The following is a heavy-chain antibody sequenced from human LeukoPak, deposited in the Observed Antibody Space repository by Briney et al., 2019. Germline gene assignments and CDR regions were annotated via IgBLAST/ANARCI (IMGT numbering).Heavy chain of an antibody. D-gene: IGHD6-19*01. J-gene: IGHJ4*02. CDR3: ARDPSNTSGRNPYLDY. Sequence: ASVKVSCKASGYSFTRYAIMWVRQAPGQGLESMGWISTYNGDTNYAQQLQGRVTMTTDTSTSTAYMELRSLTSDDTAVYYCARDPSNTSGRNPYLDYSGQGTLVTVSS. V-gene: IGHV1-18*01. CDR1: GYSFTRYA. CDR2: ISTYNGDT.